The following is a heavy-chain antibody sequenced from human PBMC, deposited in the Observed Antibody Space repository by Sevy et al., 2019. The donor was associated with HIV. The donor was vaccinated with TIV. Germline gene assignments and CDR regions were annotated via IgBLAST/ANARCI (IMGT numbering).Heavy chain of an antibody. CDR1: GGSFSGYY. CDR2: INHSGST. V-gene: IGHV4-34*01. J-gene: IGHJ4*02. Sequence: SESLSLTCAVYGGSFSGYYWTWIRQPPGKGPEWIGEINHSGSTKYNPSLKSRVTISVDRSKNQFSLKLSSVTAADMAVYYCARANGLYGDYFDSWGQGTLVPVSS. D-gene: IGHD4-17*01. CDR3: ARANGLYGDYFDS.